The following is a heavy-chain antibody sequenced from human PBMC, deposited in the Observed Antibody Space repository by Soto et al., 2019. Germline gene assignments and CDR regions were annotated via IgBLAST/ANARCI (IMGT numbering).Heavy chain of an antibody. Sequence: QVQLVQSGAEVKKPGSSVKVSCKASGGTFDNYSFTWVRQAPGRGLEWMGGIIPLSGTVVYAQTFQGRVIITVDKSTRMAYMGLSSLRSEDTAVYYFARFAPLGELLWFDPWGQGTLVTVSS. CDR3: ARFAPLGELLWFDP. J-gene: IGHJ5*02. CDR1: GGTFDNYS. D-gene: IGHD3-16*01. CDR2: IIPLSGTV. V-gene: IGHV1-69*06.